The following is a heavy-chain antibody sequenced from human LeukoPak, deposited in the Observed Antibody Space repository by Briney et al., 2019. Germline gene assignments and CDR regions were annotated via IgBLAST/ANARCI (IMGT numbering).Heavy chain of an antibody. V-gene: IGHV4-59*01. J-gene: IGHJ4*02. CDR3: ASRTMIVGSFDY. CDR1: GGSISSYY. D-gene: IGHD3-22*01. CDR2: IYYSGST. Sequence: VKPSETLSLTCTVSGGSISSYYWSWIRQPPGKGLEWFGYIYYSGSTNYNTSLKSRVTISVDTSKNQFSLKLSSVTAADTAVYYCASRTMIVGSFDYWGQGTLVTVSS.